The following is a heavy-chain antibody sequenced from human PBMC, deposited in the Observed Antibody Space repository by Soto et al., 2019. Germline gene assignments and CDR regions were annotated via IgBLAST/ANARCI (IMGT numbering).Heavy chain of an antibody. CDR3: ASIAAPGTTHFDF. CDR1: GGSLGSSSYY. V-gene: IGHV4-39*01. D-gene: IGHD6-13*01. Sequence: SETLSLTCTVSGGSLGSSSYYWGWIRQSPGKGLEWIGNIYYSGNTFYNPSLKSRVTISVDTSNNQFYLHLSSVTAADTAIFYCASIAAPGTTHFDFWGQGTLVTVSS. J-gene: IGHJ4*02. CDR2: IYYSGNT.